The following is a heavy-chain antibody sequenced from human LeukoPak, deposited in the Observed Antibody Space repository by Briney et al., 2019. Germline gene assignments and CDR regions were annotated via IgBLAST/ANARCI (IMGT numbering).Heavy chain of an antibody. J-gene: IGHJ4*02. CDR1: GYTFTSYY. CDR2: INPSGGST. V-gene: IGHV1-46*01. Sequence: VASVKVSCKASGYTFTSYYMHWVRQAPGQGLEWMGIINPSGGSTSYAQKFQGRVTMTRDMSTSTVYMELSSLRSEDTAVYYCAREEEMATIIDYWGQGTLVTVSS. D-gene: IGHD5-24*01. CDR3: AREEEMATIIDY.